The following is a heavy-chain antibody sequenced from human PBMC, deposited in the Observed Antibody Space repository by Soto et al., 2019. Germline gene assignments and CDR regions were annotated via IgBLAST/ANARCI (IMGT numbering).Heavy chain of an antibody. Sequence: GASVKVSCKASEYTFTSYVMHWVRQAPGRSLEWIGWINAGNGHTKYSQKFQDRVTITRDTSANTAYMELSRLRSEDTAVYYCARELQGLYYFDYWGQGALVTVSS. CDR3: ARELQGLYYFDY. CDR2: INAGNGHT. J-gene: IGHJ4*02. D-gene: IGHD4-4*01. V-gene: IGHV1-3*01. CDR1: EYTFTSYV.